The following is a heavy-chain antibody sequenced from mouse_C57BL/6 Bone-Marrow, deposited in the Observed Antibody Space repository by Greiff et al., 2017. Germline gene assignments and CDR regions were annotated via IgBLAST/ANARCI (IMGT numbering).Heavy chain of an antibody. CDR1: GYTFTSYW. Sequence: VQLQQPGAELVRPGSSVKLSCKASGYTFTSYWMTWVKQRPGQGLEWIGNIYPSDSETHYNEKFKDKATLTVDKSSSTAYMQLSSLTSEDSAVYYCARPRYDLYYFAYWGQGTTLTVSS. V-gene: IGHV1-61*01. D-gene: IGHD2-4*01. CDR2: IYPSDSET. J-gene: IGHJ2*01. CDR3: ARPRYDLYYFAY.